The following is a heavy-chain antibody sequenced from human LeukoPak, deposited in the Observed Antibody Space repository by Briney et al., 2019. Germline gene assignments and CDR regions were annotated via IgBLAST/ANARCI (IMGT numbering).Heavy chain of an antibody. V-gene: IGHV3-23*01. Sequence: GGSLRLSCAASGFTFSSYAMSWVRQAPGKGLEWVSAISGSGGSTYYAVSVKGRFTISRDNSKNTLYLQMNSLRAEDTAVYYCARDFQNWFDPWGQGTLVTVSS. CDR2: ISGSGGST. J-gene: IGHJ5*02. CDR1: GFTFSSYA. CDR3: ARDFQNWFDP.